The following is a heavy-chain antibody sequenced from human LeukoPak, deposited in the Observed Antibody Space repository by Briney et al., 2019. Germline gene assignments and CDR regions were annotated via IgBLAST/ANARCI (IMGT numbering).Heavy chain of an antibody. D-gene: IGHD3-3*01. CDR3: ASSSLWSGPPRFDP. CDR2: ISTDGSNK. CDR1: GFTFSSYA. J-gene: IGHJ5*02. Sequence: GRSLRLSCAASGFTFSSYAMHWVRQAPGKGLEWVAVISTDGSNKYYADSVKGRFTISRDNAKNTLYLQMDTLRAEDAAVYYCASSSLWSGPPRFDPWGQGTLVTVSS. V-gene: IGHV3-30*04.